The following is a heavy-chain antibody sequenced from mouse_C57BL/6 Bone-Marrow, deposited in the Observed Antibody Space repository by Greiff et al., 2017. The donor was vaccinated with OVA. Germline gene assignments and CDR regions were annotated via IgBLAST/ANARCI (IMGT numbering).Heavy chain of an antibody. CDR1: GYTFTSYW. J-gene: IGHJ3*01. Sequence: LQPGAELVKPGASVKMSCQASGYTFTSYWITWVKQRPGQGLEWIGDIYPGSGSTNYNEKFKSKATLTVDTSSSTAYMQLSSLTSEDSAVYYCARLDGYYLAWFAYWGQGTLVTVSA. CDR3: ARLDGYYLAWFAY. CDR2: IYPGSGST. V-gene: IGHV1-55*01. D-gene: IGHD2-12*01.